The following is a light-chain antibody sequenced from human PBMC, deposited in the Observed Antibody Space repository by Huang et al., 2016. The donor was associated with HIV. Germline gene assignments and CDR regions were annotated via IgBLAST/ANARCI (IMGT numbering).Light chain of an antibody. V-gene: IGKV3-20*01. CDR1: QFVANAY. J-gene: IGKJ1*01. CDR3: QQCGSPTWT. Sequence: EIVLTQSPGTLSLSPGDRATLSCRASQFVANAYVAWYQHKPGQSPRLLIYGASMRASGIPDRCSCSGFGTDFTLTISRLEPDDFAVYFCQQCGSPTWTFGQGTKVEIK. CDR2: GAS.